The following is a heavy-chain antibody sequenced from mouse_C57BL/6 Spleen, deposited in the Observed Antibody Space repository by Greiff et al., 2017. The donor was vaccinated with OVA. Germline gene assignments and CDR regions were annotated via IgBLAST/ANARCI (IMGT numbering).Heavy chain of an antibody. J-gene: IGHJ2*01. CDR2: INPNNGGT. CDR1: GYTFTDYN. D-gene: IGHD2-2*01. CDR3: ARSASTMVTTTGYYFDY. V-gene: IGHV1-22*01. Sequence: VQLQQSGPELVKPGASVKMSCKASGYTFTDYNMHWVKQSHGKSLEWIGYINPNNGGTSYNQKFKGKATLTLNKSSSTAYMELRSLTSEDSAVYYCARSASTMVTTTGYYFDYWGQGTTLTVSS.